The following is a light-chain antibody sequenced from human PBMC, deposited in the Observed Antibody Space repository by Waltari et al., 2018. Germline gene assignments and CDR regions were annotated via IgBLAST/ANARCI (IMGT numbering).Light chain of an antibody. V-gene: IGKV3D-15*01. CDR2: CAS. J-gene: IGKJ3*01. CDR3: QQYNNWPPLFT. CDR1: QSVSSH. Sequence: EVVMTQSPATLSVSPGDRATLSCRASQSVSSHLAWYPKKPGQAPRLLIYCASTRATCIPARFSGNGSGTEFTLTISSLQSEDFAVYYCQQYNNWPPLFTFGPGTKVDMK.